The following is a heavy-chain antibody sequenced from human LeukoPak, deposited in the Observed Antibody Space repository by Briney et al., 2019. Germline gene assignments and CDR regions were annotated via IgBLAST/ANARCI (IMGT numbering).Heavy chain of an antibody. CDR2: IYVDGRT. V-gene: IGHV3-53*01. J-gene: IGHJ6*02. D-gene: IGHD2-2*02. CDR1: GFTVSTTY. CDR3: ASLYSYGMDV. Sequence: GGSLRLSCAASGFTVSTTYMSWVRQAPGKGLEWVSLIYVDGRTYYADSVKGRFTISRDNSKNTLYLQMNSLRAEDTAVYYCASLYSYGMDVWGQGTTVTVSS.